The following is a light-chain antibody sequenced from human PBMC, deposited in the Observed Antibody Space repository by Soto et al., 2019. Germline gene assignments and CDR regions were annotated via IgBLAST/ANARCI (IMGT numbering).Light chain of an antibody. CDR2: DVS. V-gene: IGLV2-14*03. Sequence: QSALTQPDSVSGSPGQSITISCTGTSSDVGGYNYVSWYQHHPGKAPKLMIFDVSNRPSGVSNRFSGSKSGNTASLTISGLQPEDEADYYCSSYTTSNTRQTVFGTGTKVTVL. CDR1: SSDVGGYNY. J-gene: IGLJ1*01. CDR3: SSYTTSNTRQTV.